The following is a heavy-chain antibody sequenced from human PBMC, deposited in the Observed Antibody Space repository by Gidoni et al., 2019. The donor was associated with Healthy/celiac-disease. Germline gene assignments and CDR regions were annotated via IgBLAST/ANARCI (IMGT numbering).Heavy chain of an antibody. CDR3: AREDYGDYVPGGY. J-gene: IGHJ4*02. CDR1: VGTFSSYT. Sequence: QVQLVHSGAVVKKPGSSVKVPCKASVGTFSSYTISWVRHAPGQGLEWMGRIIPSLGIANYAQKFQGRVTITADKSTSTAYMELSSLRYEDTAVYYCAREDYGDYVPGGYWGQGTLVTVSS. D-gene: IGHD4-17*01. CDR2: IIPSLGIA. V-gene: IGHV1-69*04.